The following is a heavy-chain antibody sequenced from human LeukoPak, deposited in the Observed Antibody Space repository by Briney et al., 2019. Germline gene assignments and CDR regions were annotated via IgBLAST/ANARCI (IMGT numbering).Heavy chain of an antibody. J-gene: IGHJ3*02. CDR2: IRSQAYGTTI. V-gene: IGHV3-49*04. CDR3: ARGGDFGVPAPLGIDAFDI. D-gene: IGHD2-2*01. Sequence: PGGSLRLSCTGSGFTFGHYALAWVRQAPGKGLEWLGFIRSQAYGTTIEYAASVKGRFSISRDNSKSIADLQINSLKTEDTAVYYCARGGDFGVPAPLGIDAFDIWGQGTMVTVSS. CDR1: GFTFGHYA.